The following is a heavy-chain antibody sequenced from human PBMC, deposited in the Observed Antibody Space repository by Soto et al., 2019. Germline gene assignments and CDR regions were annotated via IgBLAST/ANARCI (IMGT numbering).Heavy chain of an antibody. CDR2: IYYSGST. CDR1: GGSISSYY. D-gene: IGHD5-18*01. Sequence: PSETLSLTCTVSGGSISSYYWSWIRQPPGKGLEWIGYIYYSGSTNYNPSLKSRVTISVDTSKNQFSLKLSSVTAADTAVYYCARGFGYSYGSFDYWGQGTLVTV. J-gene: IGHJ4*02. CDR3: ARGFGYSYGSFDY. V-gene: IGHV4-59*01.